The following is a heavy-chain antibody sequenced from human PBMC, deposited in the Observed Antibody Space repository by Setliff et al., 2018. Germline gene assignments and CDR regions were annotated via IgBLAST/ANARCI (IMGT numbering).Heavy chain of an antibody. Sequence: PSETLSLTCTASDVSISYISYYWAWIRQPPGKGLEWIGSIYNSGSTYDNPSLKSRVTISVDTSNNQFSLNLRSVTAADTAIYYCARHFRSSKVQFLEYLTDYYFDSWGQGTLVTVSS. V-gene: IGHV4-39*01. D-gene: IGHD3-3*01. J-gene: IGHJ4*02. CDR3: ARHFRSSKVQFLEYLTDYYFDS. CDR1: DVSISYISYY. CDR2: IYNSGST.